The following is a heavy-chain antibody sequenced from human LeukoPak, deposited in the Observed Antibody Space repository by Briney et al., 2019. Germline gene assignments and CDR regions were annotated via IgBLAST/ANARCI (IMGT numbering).Heavy chain of an antibody. CDR1: GDYITTTNYY. J-gene: IGHJ4*02. Sequence: SETLSLTCNVSGDYITTTNYYWAWIRQPPGKGLDWIASIFYSGNTYYNPSLKSRVSISIDTSRKQISLQLRSVSATDTAIYYCARRSRLYKHETTGYHDSWGQGTLVTVSS. CDR3: ARRSRLYKHETTGYHDS. D-gene: IGHD3-9*01. CDR2: IFYSGNT. V-gene: IGHV4-39*01.